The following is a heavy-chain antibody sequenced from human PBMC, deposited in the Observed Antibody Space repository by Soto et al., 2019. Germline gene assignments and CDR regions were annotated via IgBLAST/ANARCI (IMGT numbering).Heavy chain of an antibody. CDR2: ISSSSSYI. CDR3: ARTTTVTPIVDY. J-gene: IGHJ4*02. D-gene: IGHD4-17*01. V-gene: IGHV3-21*01. Sequence: GGSLRLSCAASGFTFSSYSMNWVRQAPGKGLEWVSSISSSSSYIYYADSVKGRFTISRDNAKNSLYLQMNSLRAEDTAVYYCARTTTVTPIVDYWGQGTLVTVSS. CDR1: GFTFSSYS.